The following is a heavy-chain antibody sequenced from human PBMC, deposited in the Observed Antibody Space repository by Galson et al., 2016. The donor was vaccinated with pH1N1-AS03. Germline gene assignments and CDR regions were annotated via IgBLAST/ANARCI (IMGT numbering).Heavy chain of an antibody. CDR3: ARDAGTDYFDH. J-gene: IGHJ4*02. CDR2: IYPGDSDT. CDR1: GYSFARYW. Sequence: QSGAEVKQPGESLKISCKGSGYSFARYWIGWVRQMPGKGLEWMGVIYPGDSDTRSSPSFQGLVTISVDKTFNTAYLQWGRLEAADTAMYYCARDAGTDYFDHWGQGTLVTVPS. V-gene: IGHV5-51*01. D-gene: IGHD6-13*01.